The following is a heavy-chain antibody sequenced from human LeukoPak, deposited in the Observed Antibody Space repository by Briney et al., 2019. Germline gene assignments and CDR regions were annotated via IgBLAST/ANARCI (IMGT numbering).Heavy chain of an antibody. CDR1: GFTFGSYE. D-gene: IGHD6-19*01. CDR3: ARDQEGPGGWYY. V-gene: IGHV3-48*03. CDR2: ISSSGSTI. Sequence: GGSLRLSCAASGFTFGSYEMNWVRQAPGKGLEWVSYISSSGSTIYYADSVKGRFTISRDNAKNSLYLQMNSLRAEDTAVYYCARDQEGPGGWYYWGQGTLVTVSS. J-gene: IGHJ4*02.